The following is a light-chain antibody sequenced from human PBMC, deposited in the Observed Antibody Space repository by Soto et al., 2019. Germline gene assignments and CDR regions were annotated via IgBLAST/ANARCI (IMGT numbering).Light chain of an antibody. Sequence: DIVMTQSPDSLAVSLGERATINCKSSQSVSYSSNNKNYLAWYQQKPGQPPKLLIYWASTRESGVPDRFSASGSGTDFTLTISSLQAEDVAAYYCQQYYSTPHLTFGGGTKVEIK. CDR3: QQYYSTPHLT. J-gene: IGKJ4*01. CDR1: QSVSYSSNNKNY. CDR2: WAS. V-gene: IGKV4-1*01.